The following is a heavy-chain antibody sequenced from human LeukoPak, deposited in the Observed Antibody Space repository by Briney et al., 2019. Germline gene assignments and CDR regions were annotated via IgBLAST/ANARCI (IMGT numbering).Heavy chain of an antibody. V-gene: IGHV3-30*01. CDR1: GFSFLDFA. Sequence: GSLRLSRSASGFSFLDFAMHWVRQAPGQGLEWVAVISHDSKTKYHAESVKGRFTISRDNSKNTLYLQMNSLRAEDTAVYYCAKETAYSSSSDYWGQGTLVTVSS. CDR3: AKETAYSSSSDY. CDR2: ISHDSKTK. D-gene: IGHD6-6*01. J-gene: IGHJ4*02.